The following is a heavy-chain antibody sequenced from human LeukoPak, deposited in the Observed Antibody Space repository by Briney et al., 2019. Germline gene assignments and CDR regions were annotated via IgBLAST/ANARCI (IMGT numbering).Heavy chain of an antibody. CDR2: IRYDGSSK. V-gene: IGHV3-30*02. CDR1: GFTFSTYG. Sequence: GGSLRLSCAASGFTFSTYGIHWVRQAPNKGLEWVTFIRYDGSSKYYADSVKGRFAISRDNSKNTLYLQISSLRGEDTAVYYCATMTTSGAFDVWGQGTMVTVSS. J-gene: IGHJ3*01. D-gene: IGHD2/OR15-2a*01. CDR3: ATMTTSGAFDV.